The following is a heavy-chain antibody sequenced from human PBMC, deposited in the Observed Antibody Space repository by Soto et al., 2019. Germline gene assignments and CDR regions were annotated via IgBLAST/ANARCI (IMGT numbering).Heavy chain of an antibody. CDR1: GFTLSTYD. J-gene: IGHJ6*03. Sequence: GGSLRLSCAASGFTLSTYDMHWVRQGTGKGLEWVAALSYAGDTYYPGSVKGRFTVSRESAKNSLYLQMNSLTAGDTAVYYCAKGPQSAPGYYYMDVWGKGTTVTVSS. V-gene: IGHV3-13*01. D-gene: IGHD3-10*01. CDR2: LSYAGDT. CDR3: AKGPQSAPGYYYMDV.